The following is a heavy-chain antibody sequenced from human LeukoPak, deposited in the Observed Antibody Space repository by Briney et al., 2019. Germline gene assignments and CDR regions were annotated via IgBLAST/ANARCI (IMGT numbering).Heavy chain of an antibody. CDR2: IKPNSGGT. CDR3: ARHNYDFDFDY. D-gene: IGHD4-11*01. CDR1: GYTFTNLY. J-gene: IGHJ4*02. Sequence: ASVKVSCKASGYTFTNLYMHWVRQAPGQGLEWTGFIKPNSGGTNYAQKFQGRVTMTRDTSINTAYMELSRLTSDDTAVYFCARHNYDFDFDYWGQGTLVTVSS. V-gene: IGHV1-2*02.